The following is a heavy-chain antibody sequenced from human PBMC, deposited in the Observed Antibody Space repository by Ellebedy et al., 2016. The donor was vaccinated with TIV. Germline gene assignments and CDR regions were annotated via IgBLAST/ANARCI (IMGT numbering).Heavy chain of an antibody. CDR2: ISYDGSNK. Sequence: GGSLRLXXEASEFTFSSYGMHWVRQAPGKGLEWVTVISYDGSNKYYADSVKGRFTISRDNSKNTLYLQMNSLRAEDTAVYYCAKLLSTPRDAFDIWGQGTMVTVSS. V-gene: IGHV3-30*18. D-gene: IGHD1-14*01. J-gene: IGHJ3*02. CDR1: EFTFSSYG. CDR3: AKLLSTPRDAFDI.